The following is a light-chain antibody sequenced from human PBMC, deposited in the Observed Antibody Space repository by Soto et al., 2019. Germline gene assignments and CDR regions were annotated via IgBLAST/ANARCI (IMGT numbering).Light chain of an antibody. V-gene: IGKV1-27*01. CDR3: QKYSSVPV. CDR2: AAS. CDR1: QDIRNC. J-gene: IGKJ3*01. Sequence: DIQMTQSPTSLSASVGDRVTITCRASQDIRNCVAWYQQKPGKAHKLLIYAASTLQSGVPSQFSGSGSGTDFTLTINSLQPEDVATFSCQKYSSVPVFGPGTKVEIK.